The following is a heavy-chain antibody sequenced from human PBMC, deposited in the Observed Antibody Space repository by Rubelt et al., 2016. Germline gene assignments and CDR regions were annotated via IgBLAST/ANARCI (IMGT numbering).Heavy chain of an antibody. Sequence: QLQLQESGPGLVKPSETLSLTCSVSGGSIGSTTYYWAWIRQPPGKGLEWIGTIYYSGTTYYNPSLKSQLTISVDTAKNHVSLKLGSVTAADTAVEYCAGRPAGLYQPIDHWGQGTLVTVSS. V-gene: IGHV4-39*01. CDR3: AGRPAGLYQPIDH. CDR2: IYYSGTT. J-gene: IGHJ4*02. D-gene: IGHD2-2*01. CDR1: GGSIGSTTYY.